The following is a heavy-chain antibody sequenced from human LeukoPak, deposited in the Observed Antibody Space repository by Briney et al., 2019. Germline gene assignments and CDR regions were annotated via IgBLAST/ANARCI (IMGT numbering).Heavy chain of an antibody. CDR3: TRVGYIDEGIDY. J-gene: IGHJ4*02. CDR1: GFPFSSYW. Sequence: GGFLRLSCVASGFPFSSYWMTWVRQAPRKGLEWVANIKQDGSKKSYVDSVKGRFTISRDNAKNSLYLQMNSLRAEDTAIYYCTRVGYIDEGIDYWGQGTLVTVSS. V-gene: IGHV3-7*04. CDR2: IKQDGSKK. D-gene: IGHD5-24*01.